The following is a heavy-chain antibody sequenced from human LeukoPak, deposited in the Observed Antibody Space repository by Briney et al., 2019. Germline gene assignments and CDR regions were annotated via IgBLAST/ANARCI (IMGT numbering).Heavy chain of an antibody. Sequence: PSETLSLTCTVSGGSISSYYWSWIRQPPGKGLEWIGYIYYSGSTNYNPSLKSRVTISVDTSKNQFSLKLSSVTVADTAVYYCARGEGYYDSSGPNWFDPWGQGTLVTVSS. V-gene: IGHV4-59*08. J-gene: IGHJ5*02. CDR2: IYYSGST. CDR3: ARGEGYYDSSGPNWFDP. CDR1: GGSISSYY. D-gene: IGHD3-22*01.